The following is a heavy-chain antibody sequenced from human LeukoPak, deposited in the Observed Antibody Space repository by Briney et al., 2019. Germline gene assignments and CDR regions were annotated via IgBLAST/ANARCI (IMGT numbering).Heavy chain of an antibody. CDR2: VKSKTDGGTT. CDR1: GLTFKNAW. D-gene: IGHD3-16*01. Sequence: GGSXXLSCAASGLTFKNAWMSWVRQTPGKGREGGGRVKSKTDGGTTDYAAPVKGRFTISRDDSKNTLYLQMNSLKAEDTAVYYCTTDLDLYDAFDIWGQGTPVTVSS. J-gene: IGHJ3*02. V-gene: IGHV3-15*01. CDR3: TTDLDLYDAFDI.